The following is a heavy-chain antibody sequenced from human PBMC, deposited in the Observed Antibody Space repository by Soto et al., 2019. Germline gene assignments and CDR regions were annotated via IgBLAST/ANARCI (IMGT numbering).Heavy chain of an antibody. D-gene: IGHD2-15*01. J-gene: IGHJ4*02. Sequence: QVQLQESGPGLVKPSETLSLTCTVSGGSVSSGSYYWSWIRQPPGKGLEWIGYIYYSGSTNYNPSLKSRVTISVDTSKNQFSLKLSSVTAADTAVYYCARQLGYCSGGSCHRPTDYWGQGTLVTVSS. CDR2: IYYSGST. CDR1: GGSVSSGSYY. CDR3: ARQLGYCSGGSCHRPTDY. V-gene: IGHV4-61*01.